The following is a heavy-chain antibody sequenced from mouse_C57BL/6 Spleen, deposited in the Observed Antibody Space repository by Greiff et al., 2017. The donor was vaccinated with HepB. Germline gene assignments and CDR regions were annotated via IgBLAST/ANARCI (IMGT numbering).Heavy chain of an antibody. CDR3: ARHATYYGSSYGYFDY. V-gene: IGHV5-6*02. Sequence: DVKLVESGGDLVKPGGSLKLSCAASGFTFSSYGMSWVRQTPDKRLEWVATISSGGSYTYYPDSVKGRFTISRDNAKNTLYLQMSSLKSEDTAMYYCARHATYYGSSYGYFDYWGQGTTLTVSS. CDR1: GFTFSSYG. D-gene: IGHD1-1*01. CDR2: ISSGGSYT. J-gene: IGHJ2*01.